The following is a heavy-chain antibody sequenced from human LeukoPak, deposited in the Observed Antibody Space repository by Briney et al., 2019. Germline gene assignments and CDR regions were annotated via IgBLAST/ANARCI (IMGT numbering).Heavy chain of an antibody. CDR1: GGSISSNNW. CDR3: ARETLRTGTLSPDY. Sequence: PSGTLSLSCAVSGGSISSNNWWSWVRQSPGKGLEWIGEIFHSGNINYNPSLKSRVTISVDKSKNQFSLNLSSVTAADTAVYYCARETLRTGTLSPDYWGQGTLVTVSS. V-gene: IGHV4-4*02. J-gene: IGHJ4*02. CDR2: IFHSGNI. D-gene: IGHD1-7*01.